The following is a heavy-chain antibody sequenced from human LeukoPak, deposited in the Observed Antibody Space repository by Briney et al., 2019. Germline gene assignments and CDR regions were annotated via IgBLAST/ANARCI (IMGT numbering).Heavy chain of an antibody. CDR1: GYSFTSSW. CDR2: INPGDSDT. Sequence: GESLKISCQASGYSFTSSWNGWARQMPGKGLEWMAIINPGDSDTRYSPSFQGQVTISADKSISTVYLQWGSLKASDTAMYYCARLSGRVVCSAGSCYIDSWGQGTLVTVSS. CDR3: ARLSGRVVCSAGSCYIDS. V-gene: IGHV5-51*01. J-gene: IGHJ4*02. D-gene: IGHD2-15*01.